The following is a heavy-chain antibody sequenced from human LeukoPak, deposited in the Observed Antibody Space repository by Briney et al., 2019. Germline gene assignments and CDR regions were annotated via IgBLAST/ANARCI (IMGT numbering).Heavy chain of an antibody. CDR2: VSGSGDST. CDR3: AKSHRGYAPRRTYYYYMDV. D-gene: IGHD5-12*01. CDR1: GFTFSSYA. Sequence: GGSLRLSCAASGFTFSSYAMSWVRQAPGKGLEWVSAVSGSGDSTYYADSVKGRFTISRDNSKNTLYLQMNSLRAEDTAVYYCAKSHRGYAPRRTYYYYMDVWGKGTTVTVSS. J-gene: IGHJ6*03. V-gene: IGHV3-23*01.